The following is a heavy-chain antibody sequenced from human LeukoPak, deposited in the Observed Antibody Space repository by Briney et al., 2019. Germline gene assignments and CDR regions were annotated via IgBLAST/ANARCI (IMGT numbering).Heavy chain of an antibody. D-gene: IGHD1-26*01. J-gene: IGHJ5*02. CDR3: ARHGRGTYYYLPNRGNWFDP. Sequence: PSETLSLTCAVYGASFSGYYWSWLRHPRGKGLEWLGEINHSVRTNYNPSLKSRVPISVQTSKNQFSLRLSSVTAADTAVYYCARHGRGTYYYLPNRGNWFDPWGQGTLVTVSS. CDR2: INHSVRT. CDR1: GASFSGYY. V-gene: IGHV4-34*01.